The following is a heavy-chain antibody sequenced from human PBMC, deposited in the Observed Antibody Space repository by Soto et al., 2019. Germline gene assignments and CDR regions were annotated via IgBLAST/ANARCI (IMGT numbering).Heavy chain of an antibody. CDR1: GFTFSDYG. Sequence: GESLKISCAASGFTFSDYGMHWVRHSLGKGLEWVAAISNDGSYKYYADSVKGRFTISRDNSKNTVSLQVNSLRTEDTAMYYCAKDGFYYDSSGYYPTDAFDIWGQGTMVTVSS. D-gene: IGHD3-22*01. J-gene: IGHJ3*02. CDR2: ISNDGSYK. CDR3: AKDGFYYDSSGYYPTDAFDI. V-gene: IGHV3-30*18.